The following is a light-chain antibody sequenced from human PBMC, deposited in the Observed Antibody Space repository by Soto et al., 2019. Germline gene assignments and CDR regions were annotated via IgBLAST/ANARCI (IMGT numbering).Light chain of an antibody. V-gene: IGLV2-8*01. J-gene: IGLJ1*01. Sequence: QSVLTQPPSASGSLGQSVTISCTGTSSDIGTYDYVSWYQQHPGRAPKLIIFEVSKRPSGVPDRFSGSKSGNTASLTVSGLQPDDEAEYHCTSYTGDDFTFIFGTGTKVTVL. CDR1: SSDIGTYDY. CDR2: EVS. CDR3: TSYTGDDFTFI.